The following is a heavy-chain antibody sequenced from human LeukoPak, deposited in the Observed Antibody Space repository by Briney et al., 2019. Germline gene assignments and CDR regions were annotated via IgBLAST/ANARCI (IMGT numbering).Heavy chain of an antibody. D-gene: IGHD4-17*01. V-gene: IGHV3-23*01. CDR1: GFTFSTYA. J-gene: IGHJ4*02. CDR2: ISDGGSDT. Sequence: GGSLRLSCAASGFTFSTYAMSWVRQAPEKGLDWVSTISDGGSDTHYADSVKGRFTISRDNSNNTLYLQMNSLRAEDTAVYYCVKALYGDYGRFDYWGQGTLVTVSS. CDR3: VKALYGDYGRFDY.